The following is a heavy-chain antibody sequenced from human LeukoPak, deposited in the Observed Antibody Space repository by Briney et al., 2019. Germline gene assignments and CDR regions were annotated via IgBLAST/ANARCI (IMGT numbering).Heavy chain of an antibody. CDR2: IYYSGST. CDR1: GGSISSGGYY. J-gene: IGHJ4*02. Sequence: SETLSLTCTVSGGSISSGGYYWSWIRQPPGKGLEWIGYIYYSGSTNYNPSLKSRVTISVDTSKNQFSLKLSSVTAADTAVYYCARSGGYSGYDWVFDYWGQGTLVTVSS. CDR3: ARSGGYSGYDWVFDY. V-gene: IGHV4-61*08. D-gene: IGHD5-12*01.